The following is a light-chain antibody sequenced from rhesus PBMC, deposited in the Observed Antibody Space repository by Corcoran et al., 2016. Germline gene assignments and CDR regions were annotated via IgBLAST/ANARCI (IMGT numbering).Light chain of an antibody. J-gene: IGKJ4*01. CDR2: GAS. Sequence: EIVLTQSPATLSLSPGERATLSCRASQSVSSSLAWYQQKPEQAPRLLIYGASSRATGIPDRFSGSGSGTDFTLPISSLEPEDFAVYYCQQYSNWPLTFGGGTKVEIK. CDR3: QQYSNWPLT. V-gene: IGKV3-42*03. CDR1: QSVSSS.